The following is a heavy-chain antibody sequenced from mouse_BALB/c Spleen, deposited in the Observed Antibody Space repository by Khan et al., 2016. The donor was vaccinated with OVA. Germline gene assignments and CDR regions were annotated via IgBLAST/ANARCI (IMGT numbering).Heavy chain of an antibody. Sequence: EVELVESGGDLVKPGGSLKLSCAASGFTFSSYGMSWVRQTPDKRLEWVATISSGGSYTYYPDSVKGRFTISRDNAKNTLYLQMSSLKSEDTARYYCARQLTGSFAYWGQGTLVTVSA. CDR1: GFTFSSYG. J-gene: IGHJ3*01. CDR3: ARQLTGSFAY. CDR2: ISSGGSYT. D-gene: IGHD4-1*01. V-gene: IGHV5-6*01.